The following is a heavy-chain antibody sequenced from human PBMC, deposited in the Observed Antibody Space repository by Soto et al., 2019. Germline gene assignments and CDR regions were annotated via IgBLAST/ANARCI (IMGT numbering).Heavy chain of an antibody. Sequence: ASVKVSCKASGYTFTSYDINWVRQATGQGLEWMGWMNPNSGNTGYAQKFQGRVTMTRNTSISTAYMELSSLRSEDTAVYYCARYGCSSTSCYYYYMDVWGKGTTVTVSS. J-gene: IGHJ6*03. CDR3: ARYGCSSTSCYYYYMDV. CDR2: MNPNSGNT. D-gene: IGHD2-2*01. CDR1: GYTFTSYD. V-gene: IGHV1-8*01.